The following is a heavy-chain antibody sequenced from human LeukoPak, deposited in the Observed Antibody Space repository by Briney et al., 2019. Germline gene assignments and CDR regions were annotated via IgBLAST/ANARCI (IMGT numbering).Heavy chain of an antibody. CDR3: AKYSSDYGDYGSAYCYGMDV. CDR2: IYYSGST. CDR1: GGSISSYY. D-gene: IGHD4-17*01. J-gene: IGHJ6*02. V-gene: IGHV4-59*01. Sequence: PSETLSLTCTVSGGSISSYYWSWIRQPPGKGLEWIGYIYYSGSTNYNPSLKSRVTISVDTSKNQFSLKLSSVTAADTAVYYCAKYSSDYGDYGSAYCYGMDVGGQGTTVTVSS.